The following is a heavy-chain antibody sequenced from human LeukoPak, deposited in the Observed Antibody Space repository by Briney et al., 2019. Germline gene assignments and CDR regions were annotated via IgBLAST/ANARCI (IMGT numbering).Heavy chain of an antibody. J-gene: IGHJ3*02. Sequence: SSETLSLTCTVSGGSIRSYYWSWIRQPPGKGLEWIGYIYYSGSTNYNPSLKSRVTISVDTSKNQFSLKLSSVTAADTAVYYCARDYYDSSAGHAFDIWGQGTMVTVSS. CDR1: GGSIRSYY. V-gene: IGHV4-59*01. CDR2: IYYSGST. D-gene: IGHD3-22*01. CDR3: ARDYYDSSAGHAFDI.